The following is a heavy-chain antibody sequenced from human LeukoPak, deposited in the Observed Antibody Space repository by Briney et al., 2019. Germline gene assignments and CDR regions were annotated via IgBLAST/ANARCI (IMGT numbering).Heavy chain of an antibody. J-gene: IGHJ4*02. Sequence: ASVKVSCKTSGYTFTSYGISWVRHAPGQGLEWMGWISAYNGNTNYAQKLQGRVTMTTDTSTSTAYMELRSLRSDDTAVYYCARENYDSSGLYFDYWGQGTLVTVSS. CDR3: ARENYDSSGLYFDY. D-gene: IGHD3-22*01. V-gene: IGHV1-18*01. CDR2: ISAYNGNT. CDR1: GYTFTSYG.